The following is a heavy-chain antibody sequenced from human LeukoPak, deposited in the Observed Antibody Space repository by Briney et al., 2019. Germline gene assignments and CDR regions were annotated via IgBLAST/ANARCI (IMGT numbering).Heavy chain of an antibody. CDR3: ARAPDYDIWSGYSQTHFDY. Sequence: ASVKVSCKASGYTFTSYYMHWVRQAPGQGLEWMGIINPSGGSTSYAQKFQGRVTMTRDTSTSTVYMELSSLRSEDTAVYYCARAPDYDIWSGYSQTHFDYWGQGTLVTVSS. D-gene: IGHD3-3*01. CDR1: GYTFTSYY. CDR2: INPSGGST. V-gene: IGHV1-46*03. J-gene: IGHJ4*02.